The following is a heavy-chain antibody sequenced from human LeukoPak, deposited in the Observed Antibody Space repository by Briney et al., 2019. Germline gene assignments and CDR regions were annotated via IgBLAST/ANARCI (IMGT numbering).Heavy chain of an antibody. Sequence: PGGSLRLSCAAAGFTFSKFAMHWVRQAPGKGLEWVAVVSYDGSYKYYADSVKGRFTIYRDNSKNTLYLQMNSLRAEDTAVYYCARAPGYGAAYYFDYWGQGTLVTVSS. CDR3: ARAPGYGAAYYFDY. J-gene: IGHJ4*02. D-gene: IGHD1-1*01. CDR2: VSYDGSYK. CDR1: GFTFSKFA. V-gene: IGHV3-30*04.